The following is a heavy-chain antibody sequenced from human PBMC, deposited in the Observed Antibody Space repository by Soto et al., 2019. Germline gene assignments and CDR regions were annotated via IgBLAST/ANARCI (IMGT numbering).Heavy chain of an antibody. Sequence: PGGSLRLSCAASGFTFSSYAMSWVRQAPGKGLEWVSAISGSGGSTYYADSVKGRFTISRDNSKNTLYLQMNSLRAEDTAVYYCAKVYAYRYSSGWGPTFDYWGQGTLVTVSS. D-gene: IGHD6-19*01. CDR2: ISGSGGST. CDR1: GFTFSSYA. J-gene: IGHJ4*02. CDR3: AKVYAYRYSSGWGPTFDY. V-gene: IGHV3-23*01.